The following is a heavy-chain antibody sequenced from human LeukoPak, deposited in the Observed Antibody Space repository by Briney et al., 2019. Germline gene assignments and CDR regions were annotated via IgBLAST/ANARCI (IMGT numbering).Heavy chain of an antibody. J-gene: IGHJ4*02. CDR2: IYYSGST. Sequence: SETLSLTCTVSGGSISSSSYYWGWIRQPPGKGLEWIGSIYYSGSTYYNPSLKSRVTISVDTSKNQFSLKLSSVTAADTAVYYCAGQRLLWFGELREGFDYWGRGTLVAVSS. V-gene: IGHV4-39*01. CDR1: GGSISSSSYY. CDR3: AGQRLLWFGELREGFDY. D-gene: IGHD3-10*01.